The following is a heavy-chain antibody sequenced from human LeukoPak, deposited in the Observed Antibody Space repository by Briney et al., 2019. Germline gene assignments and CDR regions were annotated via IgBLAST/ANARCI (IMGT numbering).Heavy chain of an antibody. J-gene: IGHJ3*01. V-gene: IGHV3-23*01. CDR1: EFIFSDYA. D-gene: IGHD2-8*01. Sequence: SGGSLRLSCAASEFIFSDYAMSWVRQAPGKGLEWVAVVSGPGHDTWYADSVKGRFTISRDNSKNTLYLQMNSPRAEDTAVYYCAKDQFARNGVYDAIDVWGQGKMVTVSS. CDR2: VSGPGHDT. CDR3: AKDQFARNGVYDAIDV.